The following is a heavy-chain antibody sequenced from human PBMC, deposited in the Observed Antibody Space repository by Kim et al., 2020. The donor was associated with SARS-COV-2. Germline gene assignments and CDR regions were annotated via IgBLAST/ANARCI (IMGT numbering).Heavy chain of an antibody. D-gene: IGHD6-19*01. CDR3: ARLAVAGTPVDY. J-gene: IGHJ4*02. CDR2: IYYSGST. V-gene: IGHV4-59*01. Sequence: SETLSLTCTVSGGSISSYYWSWIRQPPGKGLEWIGYIYYSGSTNYNPSLKSRVTISVDTSKNQFSLKLSSVTAADTAVYYCARLAVAGTPVDYWGQGTLVTVSS. CDR1: GGSISSYY.